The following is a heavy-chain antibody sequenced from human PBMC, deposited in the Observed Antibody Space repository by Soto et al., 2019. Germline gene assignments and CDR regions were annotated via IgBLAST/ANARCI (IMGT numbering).Heavy chain of an antibody. D-gene: IGHD7-27*01. CDR2: INHSGST. V-gene: IGHV4-34*01. Sequence: QVQLQQWGAGLLKPSETLSLTCAVYGGSFSGYYWSWIRQPPGKGLEWIGEINHSGSTNYNPSLKSRVTISVDTSKNQFSLKLSSVTAADTAVYYCARGLANWGSNYWGQGTLVTVSS. CDR1: GGSFSGYY. CDR3: ARGLANWGSNY. J-gene: IGHJ4*02.